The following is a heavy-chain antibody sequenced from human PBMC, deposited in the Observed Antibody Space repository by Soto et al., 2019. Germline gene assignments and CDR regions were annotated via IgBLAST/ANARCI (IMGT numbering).Heavy chain of an antibody. V-gene: IGHV3-30-3*01. CDR3: ARGQRERRGHFDY. D-gene: IGHD1-26*01. J-gene: IGHJ4*02. CDR1: GFTFSSYA. CDR2: ISYDGSNK. Sequence: QVQLVESGGGVVQPGRSLRLSCAASGFTFSSYAMHWVRQAPGKGLEWVAVISYDGSNKYYADSVKGRFTISRDNSKNTLYLQMNSLRAEDTAVYYCARGQRERRGHFDYWGQGTLVTVSS.